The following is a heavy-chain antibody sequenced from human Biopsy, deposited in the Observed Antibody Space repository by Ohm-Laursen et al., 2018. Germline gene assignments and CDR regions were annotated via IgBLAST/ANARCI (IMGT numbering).Heavy chain of an antibody. V-gene: IGHV3-11*01. CDR2: ISGSGVTK. CDR1: GFTFGDYY. J-gene: IGHJ6*02. D-gene: IGHD1-1*01. Sequence: SLRLSCTASGFTFGDYYMSWIRQAPGKGLEWLSYISGSGVTKMYADSVKGRFTVSRGNANNSLFLQMNSLRAEDTAVYYCARDLKERSGTTAYYSGLDVWGRGTTVTVSS. CDR3: ARDLKERSGTTAYYSGLDV.